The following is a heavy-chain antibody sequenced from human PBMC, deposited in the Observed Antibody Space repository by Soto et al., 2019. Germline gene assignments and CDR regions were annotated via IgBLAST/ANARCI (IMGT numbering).Heavy chain of an antibody. V-gene: IGHV3-23*01. Sequence: AVGSLRLSCAASGFTFSSYAMSWVRQAPGKGLEWVSAISGSGGSTYYADSVKGRFTISRDNSKNTLYLQMNSLRAEDTAVYYCAKLHLEWELRSGLDYWGQGTLVTVSS. D-gene: IGHD1-26*01. CDR1: GFTFSSYA. CDR3: AKLHLEWELRSGLDY. J-gene: IGHJ4*02. CDR2: ISGSGGST.